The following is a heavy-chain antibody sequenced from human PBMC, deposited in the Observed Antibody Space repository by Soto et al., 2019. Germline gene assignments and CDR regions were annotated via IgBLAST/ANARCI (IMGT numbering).Heavy chain of an antibody. V-gene: IGHV1-46*01. Sequence: ASVKVSCKASGYTFTSYYMHWVRQAPGQGLEWMGIINPSGGSTSYAQKFQGRVTMTRDTSTSTVYMELSSLRSEDTAVYYCARVGIAARPDDAFDIRGQGTMVTVSS. CDR3: ARVGIAARPDDAFDI. D-gene: IGHD6-6*01. CDR2: INPSGGST. J-gene: IGHJ3*02. CDR1: GYTFTSYY.